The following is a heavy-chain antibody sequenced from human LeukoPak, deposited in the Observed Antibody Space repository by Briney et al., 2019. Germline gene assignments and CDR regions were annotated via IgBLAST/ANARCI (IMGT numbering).Heavy chain of an antibody. Sequence: GGSLRLSCAASGFTFSSYAMSWVRQAPGKGLEWVAVISYDGSNKYYADSVKGRFTISRDNSKNTLYLQMNSLRAEDTAVYYCAKGSYYDSSGSLYAFDIWGQGTMVTVSS. J-gene: IGHJ3*02. CDR1: GFTFSSYA. V-gene: IGHV3-30*18. CDR3: AKGSYYDSSGSLYAFDI. CDR2: ISYDGSNK. D-gene: IGHD3-22*01.